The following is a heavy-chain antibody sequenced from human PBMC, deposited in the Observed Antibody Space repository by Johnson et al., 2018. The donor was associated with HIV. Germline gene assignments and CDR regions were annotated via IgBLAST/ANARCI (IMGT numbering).Heavy chain of an antibody. Sequence: QVQLVESGGGVFQPGRSLRLSCTASGFTFSDYYMNWIRQAPGKGLEWVSYIRSSGSTIYYADSVKGRFTISRDNAKNSLYLQMNSLRAEDTAVYYCAREMRWPSKAAFDIWGQGTMVTVSS. V-gene: IGHV3-11*04. CDR3: AREMRWPSKAAFDI. CDR2: IRSSGSTI. J-gene: IGHJ3*02. CDR1: GFTFSDYY. D-gene: IGHD5-24*01.